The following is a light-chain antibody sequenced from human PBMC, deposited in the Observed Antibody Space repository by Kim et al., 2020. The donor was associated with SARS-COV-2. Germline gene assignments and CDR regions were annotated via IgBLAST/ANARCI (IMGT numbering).Light chain of an antibody. CDR3: SSFTSSDTWV. CDR1: SSDVGGYNY. J-gene: IGLJ3*02. Sequence: GQSLTISCPGTSSDVGGYNYVSWYQQHPGKAPKLIIYDVNNRPSGVSSRFSGSKSGNTASLTISGLQSEDEAVYYCSSFTSSDTWVFGGGTQLTVL. V-gene: IGLV2-14*03. CDR2: DVN.